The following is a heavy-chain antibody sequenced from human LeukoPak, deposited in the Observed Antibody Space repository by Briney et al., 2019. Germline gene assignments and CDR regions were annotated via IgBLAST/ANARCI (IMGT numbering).Heavy chain of an antibody. V-gene: IGHV3-23*01. D-gene: IGHD6-19*01. Sequence: PGGSLRLSCAASGFTFSSYAMSWVRQAPGKGLEWVSAISGSGGSTYYADSVKGRFTISRDNSKNTLYLQMSSLRAEDTAVYYCAKARSRGSSGYPFDYWGQGTLVTVSS. CDR1: GFTFSSYA. CDR3: AKARSRGSSGYPFDY. J-gene: IGHJ4*02. CDR2: ISGSGGST.